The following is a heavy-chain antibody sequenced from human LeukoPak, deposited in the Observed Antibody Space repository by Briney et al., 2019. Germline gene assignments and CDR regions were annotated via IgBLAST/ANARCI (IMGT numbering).Heavy chain of an antibody. D-gene: IGHD3-9*01. Sequence: PGGSLRLSCVASGLTFRNYGMHWVRQAPGKGLEWVAVITYDGSKKYYADSVKGRFTISRDNSKNTLYLQMDSLRAEDTAIYYCARGLDYDILTFWGQGTLVTVSS. J-gene: IGHJ4*02. CDR1: GLTFRNYG. V-gene: IGHV3-30*19. CDR3: ARGLDYDILTF. CDR2: ITYDGSKK.